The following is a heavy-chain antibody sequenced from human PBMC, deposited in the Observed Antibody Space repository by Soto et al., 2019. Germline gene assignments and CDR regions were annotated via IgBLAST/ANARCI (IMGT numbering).Heavy chain of an antibody. V-gene: IGHV4-59*08. CDR2: IYHSGST. CDR3: ARQAPAADGVDIVVVPAALRPAWFDP. D-gene: IGHD2-2*03. Sequence: SETLSLTCTVSGGSISSYYWSWIRQPPGKGLEWIGSIYHSGSTYYNPSLKSRVTISVDTSKNQFSLKLSSVTAADTAVYYCARQAPAADGVDIVVVPAALRPAWFDPWGQGTLVTVSS. J-gene: IGHJ5*02. CDR1: GGSISSYY.